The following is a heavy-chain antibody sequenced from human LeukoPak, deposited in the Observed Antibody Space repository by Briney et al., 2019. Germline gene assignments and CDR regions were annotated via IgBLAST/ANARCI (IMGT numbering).Heavy chain of an antibody. J-gene: IGHJ4*02. Sequence: SETLSLTCTVSGGSISGYYWSWIRQPPGRGLEWIGYIHYSGTTVSSPSLRSRVAMSLDTSKNQLSLKLTSVTTADTAVYYCARTNYDSSGYYYFDYWGQGTLVTVSS. CDR2: IHYSGTT. CDR1: GGSISGYY. V-gene: IGHV4-59*01. D-gene: IGHD3-22*01. CDR3: ARTNYDSSGYYYFDY.